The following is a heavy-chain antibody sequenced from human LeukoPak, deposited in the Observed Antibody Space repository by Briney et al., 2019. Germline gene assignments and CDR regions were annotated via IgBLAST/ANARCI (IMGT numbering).Heavy chain of an antibody. Sequence: ASVKVSCKASGYTXTGYYIHGVRQAPGQGLEWMGWINPDNGGTKYAQKFQGRVTMTRDTSIRTAYMDLNRLRSDDTAVYYCARGLSDSTGYYLYWGHGALVTVSS. CDR3: ARGLSDSTGYYLY. J-gene: IGHJ4*01. CDR2: INPDNGGT. V-gene: IGHV1-2*02. D-gene: IGHD3-22*01. CDR1: GYTXTGYY.